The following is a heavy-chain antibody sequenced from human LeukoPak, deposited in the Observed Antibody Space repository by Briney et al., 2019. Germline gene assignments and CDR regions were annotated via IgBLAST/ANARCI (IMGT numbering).Heavy chain of an antibody. CDR3: AKDALYYGSGSYYTDWFDP. CDR2: ISGSGGST. CDR1: GFTFSSYA. V-gene: IGHV3-23*01. Sequence: GGSLRLSCAASGFTFSSYAMIWVRQAPGKGLEWVSAISGSGGSTYYADSVKGRFTISRDNSKNTLYLQMNSLRAEDTAVYYCAKDALYYGSGSYYTDWFDPWGQGTLVTVSS. D-gene: IGHD3-10*01. J-gene: IGHJ5*02.